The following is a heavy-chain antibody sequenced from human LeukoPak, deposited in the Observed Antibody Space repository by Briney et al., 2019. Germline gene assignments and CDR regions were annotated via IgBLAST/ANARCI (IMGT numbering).Heavy chain of an antibody. V-gene: IGHV3-23*01. Sequence: TSESLSLTCAASGCTFSSYALSWVRHAPGKGLEWVSAMSGSGGRTDYADSVKSRVTISRDNSKNSLYLQKISLRAEDTALYYCAKPATYYDILTGYDYWGQGTLVTVSS. CDR2: MSGSGGRT. D-gene: IGHD3-9*01. CDR1: GCTFSSYA. CDR3: AKPATYYDILTGYDY. J-gene: IGHJ4*02.